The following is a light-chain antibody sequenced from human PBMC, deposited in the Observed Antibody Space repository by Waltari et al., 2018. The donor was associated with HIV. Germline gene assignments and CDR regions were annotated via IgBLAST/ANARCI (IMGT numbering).Light chain of an antibody. CDR1: SSVVGGYKS. CDR3: CSYAGNYAWV. CDR2: DVS. J-gene: IGLJ3*02. V-gene: IGLV2-11*01. Sequence: QYALTQPRSVFGSPGQSVTLSCTATSSVVGGYKSVSWYQQHQGKAPKFMIHDVSKPPSGGADRFASSTSVNAASLTISELQAEGEADYYRCSYAGNYAWVFGAGTMLTVL.